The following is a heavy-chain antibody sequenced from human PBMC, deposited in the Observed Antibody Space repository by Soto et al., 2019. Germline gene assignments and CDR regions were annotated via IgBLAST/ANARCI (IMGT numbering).Heavy chain of an antibody. CDR2: IYYSGTT. J-gene: IGHJ4*02. CDR1: GGSITSGDYY. V-gene: IGHV4-30-4*01. Sequence: SETLSLTCTVSGGSITSGDYYWSWIRQPPGKGLEWIGYIYYSGTTYYNPSLKSRVTISVDTFKKQFYLKLSSVTAADTAVYYCARELSGYRFGPGEVYWGQGTLVTVSS. D-gene: IGHD5-18*01. CDR3: ARELSGYRFGPGEVY.